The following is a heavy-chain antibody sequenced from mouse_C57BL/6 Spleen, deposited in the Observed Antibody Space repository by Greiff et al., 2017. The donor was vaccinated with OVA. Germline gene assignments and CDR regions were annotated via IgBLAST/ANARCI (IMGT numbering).Heavy chain of an antibody. J-gene: IGHJ1*03. CDR2: IDPDDGDT. V-gene: IGHV14-1*01. CDR1: GFTFNNYY. Sequence: VQLQESGAELVRPGASVKLSCTASGFTFNNYYMHWVKQRPERGLEWIGRIDPDDGDTTYTQKFQGTATMTVDKSSNTAYLQLSSLTSEDTAVYYCTTGDYDGYNWYYEVWGTGATVTVSS. CDR3: TTGDYDGYNWYYEV. D-gene: IGHD2-3*01.